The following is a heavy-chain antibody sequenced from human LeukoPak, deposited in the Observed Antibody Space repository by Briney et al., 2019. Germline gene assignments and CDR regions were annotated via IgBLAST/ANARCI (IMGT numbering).Heavy chain of an antibody. CDR3: TTHDYYGSGTFDI. V-gene: IGHV3-15*01. D-gene: IGHD3-10*01. Sequence: GGSLRLSRAASGFTFGNAWMSWVRQAPGKWLEWVGRIKRKTNGGTTDYGAPVKGRFTISRDDSKNTVYLQMNSLKTEDTAVYYCTTHDYYGSGTFDIWGQGTMVTVSS. J-gene: IGHJ3*02. CDR1: GFTFGNAW. CDR2: IKRKTNGGTT.